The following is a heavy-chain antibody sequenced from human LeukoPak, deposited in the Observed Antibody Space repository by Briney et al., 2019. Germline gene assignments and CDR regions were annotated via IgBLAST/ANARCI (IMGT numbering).Heavy chain of an antibody. CDR2: IYSGGST. J-gene: IGHJ4*02. Sequence: KPGGSLRLSCAASGFTFSSYSMNWVRQAPGKGLEWVSVIYSGGSTYYADSVKGRFTISRDNSKNTLYLQMNSLRAEDTAVYYCARARESSWALDFDYWGQGTLVTVSS. CDR1: GFTFSSYS. CDR3: ARARESSWALDFDY. V-gene: IGHV3-53*01. D-gene: IGHD2-15*01.